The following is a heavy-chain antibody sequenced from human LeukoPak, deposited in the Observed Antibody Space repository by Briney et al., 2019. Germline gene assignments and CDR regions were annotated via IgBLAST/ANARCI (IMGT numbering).Heavy chain of an antibody. CDR1: GFTFNNYA. Sequence: GGSLRLSCAASGFTFNNYAMSWVRQAPGKGLEWVSSISSSSSYIYYADSVKGRFTISRDNAKNSLYLQMNSLRAEDTAVYYCASMLGYCSSTSCSFAPWGQGTLVTVSS. D-gene: IGHD2-2*01. J-gene: IGHJ5*02. CDR3: ASMLGYCSSTSCSFAP. CDR2: ISSSSSYI. V-gene: IGHV3-21*01.